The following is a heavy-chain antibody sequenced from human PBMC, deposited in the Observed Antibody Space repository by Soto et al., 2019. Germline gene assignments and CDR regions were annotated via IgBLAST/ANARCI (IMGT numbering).Heavy chain of an antibody. J-gene: IGHJ6*02. CDR2: IIPIFGTA. CDR3: ARGSDCSSTSCPLYYYYGMDV. CDR1: GGTFSSYA. V-gene: IGHV1-69*13. Sequence: SVKVSCKASGGTFSSYAISWVRQAPGQGLEWMGGIIPIFGTANYAQKFQGRVTITADESTSTAYMELSSLRSEDTAVYYCARGSDCSSTSCPLYYYYGMDVWGQGTTVTVSS. D-gene: IGHD2-2*01.